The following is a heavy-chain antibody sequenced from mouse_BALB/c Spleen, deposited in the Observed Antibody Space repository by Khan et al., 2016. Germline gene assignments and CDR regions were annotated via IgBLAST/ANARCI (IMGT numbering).Heavy chain of an antibody. V-gene: IGHV5-17*02. D-gene: IGHD3-3*01. J-gene: IGHJ3*01. Sequence: EVELVESGGGLVQPGGSRKLSCAASGFTFSSFGMHWVRQAPEKGLEWVAYISSGSSSIYYADTVKGRFTISRDNPKNTLFLQMTSLRSEDTATYEGVKNSYYHTSWFPNWGQGTLVTVSA. CDR1: GFTFSSFG. CDR3: VKNSYYHTSWFPN. CDR2: ISSGSSSI.